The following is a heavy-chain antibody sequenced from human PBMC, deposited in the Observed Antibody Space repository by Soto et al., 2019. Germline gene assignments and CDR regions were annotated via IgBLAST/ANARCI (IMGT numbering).Heavy chain of an antibody. V-gene: IGHV1-2*04. D-gene: IGHD5-18*01. J-gene: IGHJ6*02. CDR1: GYTFTSYY. Sequence: QVQLVQSGAEVKKPGASVKVSCKASGYTFTSYYMHWVRQAPGQGLEWMGWINPNSGGTNYAQKFQGWVTMTRDTATRTADMELSRARTDDTGVYYGAREEHGYSYYSNCYCYGMDDWGQGTTVTVSS. CDR2: INPNSGGT. CDR3: AREEHGYSYYSNCYCYGMDD.